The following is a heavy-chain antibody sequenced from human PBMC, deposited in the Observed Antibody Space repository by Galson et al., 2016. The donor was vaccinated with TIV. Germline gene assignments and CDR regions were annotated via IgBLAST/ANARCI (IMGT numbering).Heavy chain of an antibody. CDR2: IYWDDDK. V-gene: IGHV2-5*02. Sequence: PALVKPTQTLTLTCTFSGFSLNTRGVGVGWIHQPPGKALEWLALIYWDDDKRYSPSLKNRLTITKDTSKNQVVLTMTNMDPVDTATYYCAHANLQWLIQAFDFWGQGTLVTVSS. CDR1: GFSLNTRGVG. CDR3: AHANLQWLIQAFDF. D-gene: IGHD6-19*01. J-gene: IGHJ4*02.